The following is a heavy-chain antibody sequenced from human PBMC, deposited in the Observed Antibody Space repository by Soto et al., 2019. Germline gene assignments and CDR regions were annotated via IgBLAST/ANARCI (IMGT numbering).Heavy chain of an antibody. CDR3: ARVRDPHLDHYGLDV. Sequence: QVQLVQSGAEVKNPGSSVRVSCKTSGFTFNVYGIHWVLQAPGQGLEWMGGLIPIYDEPNYAQKFQGRVTITADKSTATVYLELNSLRSEDTAVYFCARVRDPHLDHYGLDVWGQGTTVTVSS. J-gene: IGHJ6*02. V-gene: IGHV1-69*06. CDR1: GFTFNVYG. CDR2: LIPIYDEP.